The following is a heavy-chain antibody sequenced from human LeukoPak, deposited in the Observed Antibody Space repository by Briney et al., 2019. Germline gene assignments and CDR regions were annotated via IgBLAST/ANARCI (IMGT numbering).Heavy chain of an antibody. Sequence: PSETLSLTCTVSGGSISSSSYYWGWIRQPPGKGLEWIGSIYYSGSTYYNPSLKSRVTISVDTSKNQFSLKLSSVTAADTAVYYCARCRYYDSSGYYLYYYYYYMDVWGKGTTVTVSS. CDR1: GGSISSSSYY. CDR3: ARCRYYDSSGYYLYYYYYYMDV. J-gene: IGHJ6*03. D-gene: IGHD3-22*01. V-gene: IGHV4-39*07. CDR2: IYYSGST.